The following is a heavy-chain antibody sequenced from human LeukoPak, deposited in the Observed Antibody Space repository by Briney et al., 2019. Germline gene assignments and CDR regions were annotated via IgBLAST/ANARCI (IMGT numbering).Heavy chain of an antibody. V-gene: IGHV3-30-3*01. Sequence: GGSLRLSCAASGFTFSSYAIHWVRQAPGKGLEWVAVISYDGSNKYYADSVKGRFTISRDNSQNTLYLQMNSLRAEDTAVYYCARGRGYGSGSYYAGNDYWGQGTLVTVSS. CDR2: ISYDGSNK. D-gene: IGHD3-10*01. J-gene: IGHJ4*02. CDR1: GFTFSSYA. CDR3: ARGRGYGSGSYYAGNDY.